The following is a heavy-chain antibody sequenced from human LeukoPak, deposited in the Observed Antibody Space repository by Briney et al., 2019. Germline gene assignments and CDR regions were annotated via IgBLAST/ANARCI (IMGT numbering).Heavy chain of an antibody. J-gene: IGHJ6*03. CDR1: GYTFTSYG. V-gene: IGHV1-18*01. CDR2: ISAYNGNT. Sequence: ASVKVSCKASGYTFTSYGISWVRQAPGQGLEWMGWISAYNGNTNYAQKLQGRVTMTTDTSTSTAYMELSSLRSEDTAVYYCATRVGYCSSTSCYAYYYYYMDVWGKGTTVTVSS. D-gene: IGHD2-2*01. CDR3: ATRVGYCSSTSCYAYYYYYMDV.